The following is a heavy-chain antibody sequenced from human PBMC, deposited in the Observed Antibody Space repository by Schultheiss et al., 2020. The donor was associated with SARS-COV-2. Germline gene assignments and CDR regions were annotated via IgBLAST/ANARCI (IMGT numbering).Heavy chain of an antibody. D-gene: IGHD4-17*01. Sequence: GSLRLSCTMSGVSIGSSPYYGGWIRQTPGKGLEWIGNIYHNGAAYYNPSVNSRVTISVDTSKNQFSLKLSSVTAADTAVYYCARRSSYGLDYWGQGTLVTVSS. CDR3: ARRSSYGLDY. V-gene: IGHV4-39*07. CDR1: GVSIGSSPYY. CDR2: IYHNGAA. J-gene: IGHJ4*02.